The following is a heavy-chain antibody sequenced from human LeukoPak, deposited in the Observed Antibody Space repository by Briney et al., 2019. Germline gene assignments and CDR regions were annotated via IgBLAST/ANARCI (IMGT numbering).Heavy chain of an antibody. Sequence: GGSLRLSCAASGFAFSTYWMDWVSQAPGKGLEWVGNINQDGSVKHYVDSVRGRFTISRDNARNSVYLQMNALRVEDTAVYYCTRDLVFWGQGTLVTASS. D-gene: IGHD3-10*01. V-gene: IGHV3-7*01. CDR2: INQDGSVK. CDR3: TRDLVF. J-gene: IGHJ4*02. CDR1: GFAFSTYW.